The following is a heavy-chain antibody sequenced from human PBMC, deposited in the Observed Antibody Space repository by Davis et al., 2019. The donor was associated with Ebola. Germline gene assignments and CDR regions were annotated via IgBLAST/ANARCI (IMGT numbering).Heavy chain of an antibody. V-gene: IGHV3-30*18. D-gene: IGHD2-2*01. CDR2: ISYDGSNK. J-gene: IGHJ6*02. CDR1: GFTFSSYG. CDR3: AKNGAMSYYYGMDV. Sequence: GESLKISCAASGFTFSSYGMHWVRQAPGKGLEWVAVISYDGSNKYYADSVKGRFTISRDNSKNTLYLQMNSLRAEDTAVYYCAKNGAMSYYYGMDVWGQGTTVTVSS.